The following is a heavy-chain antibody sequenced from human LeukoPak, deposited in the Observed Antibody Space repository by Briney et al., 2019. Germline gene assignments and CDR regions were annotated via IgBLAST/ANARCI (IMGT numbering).Heavy chain of an antibody. Sequence: PWETLSLTCSVSGGSISTYFWTWIRRAPGKGLEWIGYMYYTGSSNYNPSLESRVAISIDTSKNQFSLKLTSVTPADTAVYYCARGGYRSYYYVDVWGKGTTVIVSS. J-gene: IGHJ6*03. CDR2: MYYTGSS. V-gene: IGHV4-59*01. CDR3: ARGGYRSYYYVDV. CDR1: GGSISTYF. D-gene: IGHD3-16*02.